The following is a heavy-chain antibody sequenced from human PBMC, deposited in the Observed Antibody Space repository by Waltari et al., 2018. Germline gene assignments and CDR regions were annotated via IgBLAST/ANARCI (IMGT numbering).Heavy chain of an antibody. CDR2: VYYTGST. Sequence: QVQLQGSGPGLVKPSETLSLTCTVSGDSISSHRSSWGWIRQPPGKGLEWIGTVYYTGSTYHNPSLKSRVSMSVDMAKNQFSLRLNAVTAADTAVYYCARQSWTGFFDRFDYWDQGTLVSVSS. J-gene: IGHJ4*02. V-gene: IGHV4-39*07. CDR3: ARQSWTGFFDRFDY. CDR1: GDSISSHRSS. D-gene: IGHD3-3*01.